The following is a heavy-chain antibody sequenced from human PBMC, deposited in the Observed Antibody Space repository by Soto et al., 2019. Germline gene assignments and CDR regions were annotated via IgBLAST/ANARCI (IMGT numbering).Heavy chain of an antibody. V-gene: IGHV3-23*01. Sequence: GGSLRLSCAASGFTFSSYAVIWVRQAPGKGLEWVSAISGSGGSTYYADSVKGRFTISRDNSKNTLYLQMNTLRAEDTAVYYCAKGWSFSGWTYFDYWGQGTLVTVSS. CDR2: ISGSGGST. CDR1: GFTFSSYA. D-gene: IGHD6-19*01. J-gene: IGHJ4*02. CDR3: AKGWSFSGWTYFDY.